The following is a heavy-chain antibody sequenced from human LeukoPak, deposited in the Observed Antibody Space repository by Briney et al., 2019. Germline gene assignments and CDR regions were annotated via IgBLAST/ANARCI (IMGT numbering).Heavy chain of an antibody. CDR2: IYSGGST. V-gene: IGHV3-53*01. CDR3: ARDSSGSDAFDI. D-gene: IGHD6-19*01. J-gene: IGHJ3*02. CDR1: GFTVSSNY. Sequence: GGSLRLSCAATGFTVSSNYMSWVRQAPGKGLEWVSVIYSGGSTYYADSVKGRFTISRDNSKNTLYLQMNSLRAEDTAVYYCARDSSGSDAFDIWGQGTMVTVSS.